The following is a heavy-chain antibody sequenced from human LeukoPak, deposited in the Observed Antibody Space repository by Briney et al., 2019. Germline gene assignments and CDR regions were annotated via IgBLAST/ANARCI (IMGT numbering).Heavy chain of an antibody. D-gene: IGHD1-1*01. V-gene: IGHV3-48*02. CDR3: ARDTNWAFDY. Sequence: GGSLRLSCAASGFTFSIYSMNWVRQAPGKGLEWVSYISGSGSPISYATSVKGRFTISRDNAKNLLYLQMNSLRDEDTAVYYCARDTNWAFDYWGQGTLVTVSS. CDR1: GFTFSIYS. J-gene: IGHJ4*02. CDR2: ISGSGSPI.